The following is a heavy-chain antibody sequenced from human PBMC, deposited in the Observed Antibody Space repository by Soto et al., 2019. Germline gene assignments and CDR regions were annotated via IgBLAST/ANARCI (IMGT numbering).Heavy chain of an antibody. V-gene: IGHV3-33*01. D-gene: IGHD3-22*01. CDR3: ARDRDPYYDSSGFDI. CDR1: GFSFSSYG. CDR2: IWHDGNNK. J-gene: IGHJ3*02. Sequence: PGGSLRLSCAASGFSFSSYGIHWVRQAPGKGLEWVAVIWHDGNNKYYADSVEGRFTISRDNAKNTLYLQMNSLRAEDTAVYYCARDRDPYYDSSGFDIWGQGTMVTVSS.